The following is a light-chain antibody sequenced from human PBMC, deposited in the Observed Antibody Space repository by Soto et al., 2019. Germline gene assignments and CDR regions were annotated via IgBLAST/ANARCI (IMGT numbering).Light chain of an antibody. CDR2: AAS. Sequence: DIQMTQSPPSLSVSVGDRVTITCRASQSIAKYINWYQQKPGKAPKLLIHAASSLQSGVPSRFSGSVSGTDFTLSLSNLQPEDFATYYCQQSYSTPPTFGQGTRLEMK. J-gene: IGKJ5*01. CDR1: QSIAKY. CDR3: QQSYSTPPT. V-gene: IGKV1-39*01.